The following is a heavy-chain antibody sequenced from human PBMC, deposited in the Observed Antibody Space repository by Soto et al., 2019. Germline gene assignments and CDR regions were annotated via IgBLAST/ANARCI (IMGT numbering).Heavy chain of an antibody. V-gene: IGHV4-39*07. Sequence: SETLSLTCTVSGGSISSSSYYWGWIRQPPGKGLEWIGSIYYSGSTYYNPSLKSRVTISVDTSKNQFSLKLSSVTAADTAVYYCARAFWEYCGGDCYSGGNWFDPWGQGTLVTVSS. CDR1: GGSISSSSYY. CDR3: ARAFWEYCGGDCYSGGNWFDP. CDR2: IYYSGST. D-gene: IGHD2-21*02. J-gene: IGHJ5*02.